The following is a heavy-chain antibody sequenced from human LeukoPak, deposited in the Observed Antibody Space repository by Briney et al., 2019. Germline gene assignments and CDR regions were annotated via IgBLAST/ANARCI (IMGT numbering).Heavy chain of an antibody. V-gene: IGHV1-2*02. D-gene: IGHD4-17*01. CDR2: INLNSGGT. Sequence: GASVKVSCKTSGFTFTGYYMHWVRQAPGQGLEWMGWINLNSGGTNYAQNFQGRVTMTRDTSITTAYMELSRLTSDDTAVYYCARDRVTTNTPYFDSWGQGILVTVSS. CDR3: ARDRVTTNTPYFDS. CDR1: GFTFTGYY. J-gene: IGHJ4*02.